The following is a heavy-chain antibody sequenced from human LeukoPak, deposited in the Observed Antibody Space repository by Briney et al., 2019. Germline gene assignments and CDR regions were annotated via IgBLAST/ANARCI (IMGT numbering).Heavy chain of an antibody. CDR2: ISWNSGSI. D-gene: IGHD3-22*01. CDR1: GFTFSNYA. Sequence: GGSLRLSCAASGFTFSNYAMSWVRQAPGKGLEWVSGISWNSGSIGYADSVKGRFTISRDNAKNSLYLQMNSLRAEDTALYYCAKGPYYYDSSGYYGYFDYWGQGTLVTVSS. V-gene: IGHV3-9*01. J-gene: IGHJ4*02. CDR3: AKGPYYYDSSGYYGYFDY.